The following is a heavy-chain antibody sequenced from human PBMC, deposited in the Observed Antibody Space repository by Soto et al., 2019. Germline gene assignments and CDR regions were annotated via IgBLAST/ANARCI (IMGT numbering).Heavy chain of an antibody. J-gene: IGHJ1*01. CDR1: GGSISSGGYS. Sequence: SEPLSLTCAVSGGSISSGGYSWSWIRQPPGKGLEWIGYIYHSGSTYYNPSLKSRVTISVDRSKNQFSLKLSSVTAADTAVYYCARGDYYGSGSTRFQHWGQGTLVTVSS. CDR3: ARGDYYGSGSTRFQH. V-gene: IGHV4-30-2*01. CDR2: IYHSGST. D-gene: IGHD3-10*01.